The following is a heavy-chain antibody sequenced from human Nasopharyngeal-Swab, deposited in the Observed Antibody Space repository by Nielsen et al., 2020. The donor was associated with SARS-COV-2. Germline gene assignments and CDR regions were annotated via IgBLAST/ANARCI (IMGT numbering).Heavy chain of an antibody. CDR2: IKSDGSST. V-gene: IGHV3-74*01. J-gene: IGHJ4*02. Sequence: GSLRLSCPASGFTFSSYWMHWVRQAPGKGLVWVSRIKSDGSSTSYADSVKGRFTISRDNAKNTLYLQMNSLRAEDTAVYYCASPKNYDILTGTNYWGQGTLVTVSS. D-gene: IGHD3-9*01. CDR3: ASPKNYDILTGTNY. CDR1: GFTFSSYW.